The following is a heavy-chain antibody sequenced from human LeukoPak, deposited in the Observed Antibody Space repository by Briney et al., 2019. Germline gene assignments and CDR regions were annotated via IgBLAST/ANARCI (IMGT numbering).Heavy chain of an antibody. V-gene: IGHV1-2*06. CDR3: ARDYGGDCYSSQDFDY. CDR1: GYTFTGYY. Sequence: ASVKVSCKASGYTFTGYYMHWVRQAPGQGLEWMGRINPNSGGTNYAQKFQGRVTMTRDTSISTAYMELSRLRSDDTAVYYCARDYGGDCYSSQDFDYWGQGTLVTVSS. D-gene: IGHD2-21*02. CDR2: INPNSGGT. J-gene: IGHJ4*02.